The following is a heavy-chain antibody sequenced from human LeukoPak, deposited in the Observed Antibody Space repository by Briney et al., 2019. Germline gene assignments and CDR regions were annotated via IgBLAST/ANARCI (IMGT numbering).Heavy chain of an antibody. CDR2: INHSGST. CDR3: ARRGYSYGPGYYYYYYMDV. CDR1: GGSISSYY. D-gene: IGHD5-18*01. V-gene: IGHV4-34*01. J-gene: IGHJ6*03. Sequence: SETLSLTCTVSGGSISSYYWSWIRQPPGKGLEWIGKINHSGSTNYNPSLKSRVTISVDTSKNQFSLKLSSVTAADTAVYYCARRGYSYGPGYYYYYYMDVWGKGTTVTVSS.